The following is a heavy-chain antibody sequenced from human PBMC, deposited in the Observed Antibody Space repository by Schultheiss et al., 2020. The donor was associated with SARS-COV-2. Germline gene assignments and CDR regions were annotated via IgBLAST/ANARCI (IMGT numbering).Heavy chain of an antibody. CDR1: GFTFSGYG. J-gene: IGHJ4*02. CDR3: AKDRSSWYLGGLDY. Sequence: GGSLRLSCAASGFTFSGYGMHWVRQAPGKGLEWVAVMSYDGINKYCADSVKGRFTISRDNSKNTLYLQMNSLRAEDTAVYYCAKDRSSWYLGGLDYWGQGTLVTVSS. V-gene: IGHV3-30*18. CDR2: MSYDGINK. D-gene: IGHD6-13*01.